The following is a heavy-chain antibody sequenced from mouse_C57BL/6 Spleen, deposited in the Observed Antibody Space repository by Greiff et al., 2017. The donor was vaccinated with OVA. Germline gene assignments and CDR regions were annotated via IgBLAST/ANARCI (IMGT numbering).Heavy chain of an antibody. Sequence: VQLPQSGAELARPGASVKLSCKASGYTFTSYGISWVKQRTGQGLEWIGEIYPRSGNTYYNEKFKGKATLTADKSSSTAYMELRSLTSEDSAVYFCARSSYGSSDYYAMDYWGQGTSVTVSS. CDR3: ARSSYGSSDYYAMDY. CDR1: GYTFTSYG. D-gene: IGHD1-1*01. J-gene: IGHJ4*01. CDR2: IYPRSGNT. V-gene: IGHV1-81*01.